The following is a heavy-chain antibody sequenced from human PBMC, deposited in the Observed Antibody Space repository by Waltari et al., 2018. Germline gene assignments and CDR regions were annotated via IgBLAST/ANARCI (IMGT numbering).Heavy chain of an antibody. Sequence: QVRLVQSGAEVRQPGSSVNVSCEASGGTLHTYALTWLRQVPGNGLAGLGGFIPLVGTSNYAQKFRGRVTLTADGSSTTAYMELTSLTSDDTAMYYCAIGPPDYGGKMTLDDWGQGMLVTVSS. CDR3: AIGPPDYGGKMTLDD. J-gene: IGHJ4*02. V-gene: IGHV1-69*12. CDR1: GGTLHTYA. CDR2: FIPLVGTS. D-gene: IGHD4-17*01.